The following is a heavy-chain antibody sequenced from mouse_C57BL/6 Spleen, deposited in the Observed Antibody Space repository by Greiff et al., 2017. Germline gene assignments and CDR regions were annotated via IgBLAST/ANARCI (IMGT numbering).Heavy chain of an antibody. Sequence: DVKLVESGGGLEKPGGSLKLSCAASGFTFSSYAMSWVRQTPEKRLEWVATISDGGSYTYYPDNVKGRFTISRDNAKNNLYLQMSHLKSEDTAMYYCAREVPTVVAPYFDYWGQGTTLTVSS. D-gene: IGHD1-1*01. V-gene: IGHV5-4*01. CDR2: ISDGGSYT. J-gene: IGHJ2*01. CDR1: GFTFSSYA. CDR3: AREVPTVVAPYFDY.